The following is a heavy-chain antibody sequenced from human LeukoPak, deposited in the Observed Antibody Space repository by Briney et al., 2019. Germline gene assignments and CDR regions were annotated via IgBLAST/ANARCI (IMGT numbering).Heavy chain of an antibody. CDR3: ARETSQKGAHYMDV. CDR2: IYYSGST. D-gene: IGHD3-16*01. Sequence: PSETLTLTCTVSGGSISSYYWSWIRQPPGKGLEWIGYIYYSGSTNYNPSLKSRVTISVDTSKNQFSLKLSSVTAADTAVYYCARETSQKGAHYMDVWGKGTTVTISS. V-gene: IGHV4-59*01. J-gene: IGHJ6*03. CDR1: GGSISSYY.